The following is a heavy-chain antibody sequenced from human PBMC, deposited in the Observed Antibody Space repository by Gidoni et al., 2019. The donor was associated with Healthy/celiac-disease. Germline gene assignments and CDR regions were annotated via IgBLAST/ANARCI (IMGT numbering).Heavy chain of an antibody. Sequence: EVQLVASGGGLFQPGGSLRLSCAASGFTFSSYEMHWVRQATGKGLEWVEAIGTAGDTYYPGSVKGRFTISRENAKNSLYLQMNSLRAGDTAVYYCARENSDDCSSTSCGMDVWGQGTTVTVSS. CDR3: ARENSDDCSSTSCGMDV. D-gene: IGHD2-2*01. V-gene: IGHV3-13*04. CDR2: IGTAGDT. CDR1: GFTFSSYE. J-gene: IGHJ6*02.